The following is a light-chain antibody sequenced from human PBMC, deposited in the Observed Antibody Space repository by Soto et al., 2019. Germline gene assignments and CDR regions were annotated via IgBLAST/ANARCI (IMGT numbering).Light chain of an antibody. CDR1: QSVSSSY. V-gene: IGKV3-20*01. J-gene: IGKJ2*01. Sequence: EIVLPQSPGTLSLSPGERATLSCRASQSVSSSYLAWYQQKPGQAPMRLIDGASSRAAGTPDSFSGSGSWTDFTLSISRPETEDFAVDYYQQDCSSTTNFGQGTKLESK. CDR3: QQDCSSTTN. CDR2: GAS.